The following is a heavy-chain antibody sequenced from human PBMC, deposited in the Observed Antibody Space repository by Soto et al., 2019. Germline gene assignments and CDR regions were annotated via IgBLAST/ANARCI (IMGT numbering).Heavy chain of an antibody. CDR1: GFTFSSYG. CDR3: EKQWGDRPWGSYRSAFDY. J-gene: IGHJ4*02. D-gene: IGHD3-16*02. CDR2: ISYDGSNK. V-gene: IGHV3-30*18. Sequence: QVQLVESGGGVVQPGRSLRLSCAASGFTFSSYGMHWVRQAPGKGLEWVAVISYDGSNKYYADSVKGRFTISRDNSKNTLYLQMNSLRAEDTAVYYCEKQWGDRPWGSYRSAFDYWGQGTLVTVSS.